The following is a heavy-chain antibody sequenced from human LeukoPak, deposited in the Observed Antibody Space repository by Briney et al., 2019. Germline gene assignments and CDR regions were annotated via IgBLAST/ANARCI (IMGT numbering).Heavy chain of an antibody. V-gene: IGHV1-18*01. CDR2: ISAYNGNT. D-gene: IGHD3-3*01. Sequence: GASVKVSCKASGYTLTSFGISWVRQAPGQGLEWMGWISAYNGNTNYAQKLQGRVTMTTDTSTSTAYMELRSLRSDDTAVYYCARPNGYDFWSGYYSMDVWGQGTTVTVSS. J-gene: IGHJ6*02. CDR3: ARPNGYDFWSGYYSMDV. CDR1: GYTLTSFG.